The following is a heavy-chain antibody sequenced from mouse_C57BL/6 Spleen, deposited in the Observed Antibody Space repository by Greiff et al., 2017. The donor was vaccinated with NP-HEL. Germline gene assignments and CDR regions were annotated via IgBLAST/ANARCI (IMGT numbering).Heavy chain of an antibody. Sequence: EVKLVESGGDLVKPGGSLKLSCAASGFTFSSYGMSWVRQTPDKRLEWVATISSGGSYTYYPDSVKGRFTISRDNAKNTLYLQMSSLKSEDTAMYYCARQRTGDYFDYWGQGTTLTVSS. CDR1: GFTFSSYG. J-gene: IGHJ2*01. CDR3: ARQRTGDYFDY. CDR2: ISSGGSYT. V-gene: IGHV5-6*01.